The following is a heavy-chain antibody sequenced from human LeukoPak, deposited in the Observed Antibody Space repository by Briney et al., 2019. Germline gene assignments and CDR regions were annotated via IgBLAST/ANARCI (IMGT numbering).Heavy chain of an antibody. CDR3: AKGVRGWSTFDY. J-gene: IGHJ4*02. CDR2: INGGGGST. D-gene: IGHD6-19*01. V-gene: IGHV3-23*01. Sequence: GGTLRLSCAASGFTFSSYGMSWVRQAPGKGLEWVSGINGGGGSTYYADSVKGRFTISRDNSKNTLYLQMNSLRAEDTAVYYCAKGVRGWSTFDYWGQGTLVTVSS. CDR1: GFTFSSYG.